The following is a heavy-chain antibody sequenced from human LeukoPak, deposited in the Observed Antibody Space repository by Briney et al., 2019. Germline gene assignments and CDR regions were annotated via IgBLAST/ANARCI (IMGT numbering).Heavy chain of an antibody. J-gene: IGHJ4*02. Sequence: PGGSLRPSCAASGFTFSSYGMHWVRQAQGKGLEWGAVISYDGSNKYYADSVKGRFTISRDNSKDTLYLQMNSLRAEDTAVYYCAKDRGYSSGWYDYWGQGTLVTVSS. V-gene: IGHV3-30*18. D-gene: IGHD6-19*01. CDR1: GFTFSSYG. CDR3: AKDRGYSSGWYDY. CDR2: ISYDGSNK.